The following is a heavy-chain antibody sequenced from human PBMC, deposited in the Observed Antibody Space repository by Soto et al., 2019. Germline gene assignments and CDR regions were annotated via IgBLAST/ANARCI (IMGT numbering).Heavy chain of an antibody. CDR3: VKGEVMIFGVVTFDR. CDR1: GFTFSNSA. J-gene: IGHJ5*02. V-gene: IGHV3-64D*06. CDR2: ITSYGGTT. Sequence: GGSLRRCCSASGFTFSNSAMYWVRQAPGKGLEYVATITSYGGTTYYADSVKGRFTISRDNSKNILYLQMSSLRPEDTAVYYCVKGEVMIFGVVTFDRWGQGTLVTVSS. D-gene: IGHD3-3*01.